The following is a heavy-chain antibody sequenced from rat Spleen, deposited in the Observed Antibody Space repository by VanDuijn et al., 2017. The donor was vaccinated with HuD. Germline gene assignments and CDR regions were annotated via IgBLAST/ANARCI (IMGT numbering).Heavy chain of an antibody. CDR3: ARHGYNSYFDY. CDR2: ISSSGDST. CDR1: GFTFSNSY. Sequence: EVQLVESGGGLVQPGRSVKLSCTASGFTFSNSYMAWVRQAPARGLEWVATISSSGDSTDCRDSVKGRFTLSRDNARRTLHLQMNSLRSEDTATYYCARHGYNSYFDYWGQGVMVTVSS. D-gene: IGHD1-9*01. J-gene: IGHJ2*01. V-gene: IGHV5-25*01.